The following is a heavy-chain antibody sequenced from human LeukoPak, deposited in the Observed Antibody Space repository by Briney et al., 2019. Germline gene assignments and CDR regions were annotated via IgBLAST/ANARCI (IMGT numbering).Heavy chain of an antibody. J-gene: IGHJ4*02. Sequence: GGSLRLSCAASGFTFDDYGMSWVRQAPGKGLEWVSGINWNGGSTGYADSVKGRFTISRDNAKNSLYLQMNSLRAEDTALYYCAGGGFSGWLGYFDYWGQGTLVTVSS. D-gene: IGHD6-19*01. CDR1: GFTFDDYG. CDR2: INWNGGST. CDR3: AGGGFSGWLGYFDY. V-gene: IGHV3-20*04.